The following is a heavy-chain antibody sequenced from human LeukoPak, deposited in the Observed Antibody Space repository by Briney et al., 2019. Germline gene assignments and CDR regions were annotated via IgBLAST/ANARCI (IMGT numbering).Heavy chain of an antibody. J-gene: IGHJ6*03. CDR1: GFTFSSYA. CDR3: AKDRYYGSGRFYYYMDV. CDR2: IRYDGSNK. V-gene: IGHV3-30*02. Sequence: GGSLRLSCAASGFTFSSYAMSWVRQAPGKGLEWVAFIRYDGSNKYYADSVKGRFTISRDNSKNTLYLQMNSLRAEDTAVYYCAKDRYYGSGRFYYYMDVWGKGTTVTISS. D-gene: IGHD3-10*01.